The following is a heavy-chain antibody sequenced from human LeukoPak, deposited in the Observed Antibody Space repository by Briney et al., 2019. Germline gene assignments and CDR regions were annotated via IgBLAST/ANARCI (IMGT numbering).Heavy chain of an antibody. D-gene: IGHD6-13*01. V-gene: IGHV3-30*01. Sequence: PGGSLRLSCAASGFTFSSYAMHWVRQAPGKGLEWVAVISYDGSNKYYADSVKGRFTISRDNSKNTLYLQMNSLRAEDTAVYYCAKSIAAAGEYYFDYWGQGTLVTVSS. CDR2: ISYDGSNK. CDR3: AKSIAAAGEYYFDY. J-gene: IGHJ4*02. CDR1: GFTFSSYA.